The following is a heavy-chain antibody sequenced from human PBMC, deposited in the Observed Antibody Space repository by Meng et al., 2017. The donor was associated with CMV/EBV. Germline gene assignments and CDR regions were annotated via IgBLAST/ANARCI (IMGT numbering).Heavy chain of an antibody. V-gene: IGHV3-23*01. CDR2: IDNSGGST. D-gene: IGHD2-2*01. CDR3: AKEETSLIVVVPALVDY. Sequence: LSLTCAASGFTFSTYAMSWVRQAPGKGLGWVSAIDNSGGSTYYADSVKGRFTISRDNSKSTLYLQMNILRAEDTAVYYCAKEETSLIVVVPALVDYWGLGTLVTVSS. J-gene: IGHJ4*02. CDR1: GFTFSTYA.